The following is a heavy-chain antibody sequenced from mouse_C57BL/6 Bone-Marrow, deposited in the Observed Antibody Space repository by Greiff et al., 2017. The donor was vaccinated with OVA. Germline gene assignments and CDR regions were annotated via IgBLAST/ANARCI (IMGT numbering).Heavy chain of an antibody. CDR3: ARGHYGSSDFDY. J-gene: IGHJ2*01. V-gene: IGHV1-18*01. D-gene: IGHD1-1*01. CDR2: INPNNGGT. CDR1: GYTFTDYN. Sequence: EVKLMESGPELVKPGASVKIPCKASGYTFTDYNMDWVKQSHGKSLEWIGDINPNNGGTIYNQKFKGKATLTVDKSSSTAYMELRSLTSEDTAVYYCARGHYGSSDFDYWGQGTTLTVSS.